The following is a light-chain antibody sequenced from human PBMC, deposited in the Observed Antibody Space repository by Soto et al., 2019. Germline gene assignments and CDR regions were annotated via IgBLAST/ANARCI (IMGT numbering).Light chain of an antibody. CDR1: SSKIGSNT. V-gene: IGLV1-44*01. J-gene: IGLJ1*01. Sequence: QSVLTQPPSASGTPGQRVTISCSGSSSKIGSNTVNWYQQLPGTAPKLLIYSSNQRPSGVPDRFSGSKSGTSASLAISGLQSEDEADYYCAAWDDGLNGHYVFGTGTKVTVL. CDR3: AAWDDGLNGHYV. CDR2: SSN.